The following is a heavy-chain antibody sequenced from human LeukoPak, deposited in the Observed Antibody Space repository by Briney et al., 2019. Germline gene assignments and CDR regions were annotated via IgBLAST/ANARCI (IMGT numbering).Heavy chain of an antibody. CDR2: IYYSGST. CDR1: GFTFSDYY. V-gene: IGHV4-38-2*01. CDR3: ARTRYYYNSRSYGAPYYFDY. Sequence: GSLRLSCAASGFTFSDYYVSWIRQPPGKGLEWIGSIYYSGSTYYNPSLKSRVTISVDTSKNQFSLKLSSVTAADTAVYYCARTRYYYNSRSYGAPYYFDYWGQGTLVTVSS. J-gene: IGHJ4*02. D-gene: IGHD3-10*01.